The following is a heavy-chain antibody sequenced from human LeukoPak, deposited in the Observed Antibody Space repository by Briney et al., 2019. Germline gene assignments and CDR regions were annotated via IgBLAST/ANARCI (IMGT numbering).Heavy chain of an antibody. CDR2: IYTSGST. D-gene: IGHD3-3*01. CDR1: GGSISSYY. Sequence: SETLSLTCTVSGGSISSYYWSWIRQPAGKGLEWIGRIYTSGSTNYNPSLKSRVTMSVDTSKNQFSLKLSSVTAADTAVYYCARFVVTIFGVANSAPNYYYMDVWGKGTTVTVSS. CDR3: ARFVVTIFGVANSAPNYYYMDV. V-gene: IGHV4-4*07. J-gene: IGHJ6*03.